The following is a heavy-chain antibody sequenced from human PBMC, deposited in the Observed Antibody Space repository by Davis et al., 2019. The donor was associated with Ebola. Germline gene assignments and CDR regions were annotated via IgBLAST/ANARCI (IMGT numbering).Heavy chain of an antibody. V-gene: IGHV3-23*01. D-gene: IGHD3-10*01. Sequence: PGGSLRLSCEVSGLVSSDHVMYWVRRAPGKRLEWIPASDTGDTNFHANYAESVKGRFTFVRDNSKNTVFLQMNSLRVEDTAVYYRAKIGVRQSGDYWGQGTLVTASS. CDR3: AKIGVRQSGDY. J-gene: IGHJ4*02. CDR2: SDTGDTNFHA. CDR1: GLVSSDHV.